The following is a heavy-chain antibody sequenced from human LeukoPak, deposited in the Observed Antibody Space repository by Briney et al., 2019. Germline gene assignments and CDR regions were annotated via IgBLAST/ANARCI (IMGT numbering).Heavy chain of an antibody. V-gene: IGHV4-38-2*01. CDR2: IYHSRNT. J-gene: IGHJ4*02. CDR3: ASSKSGYIDY. CDR1: DYSISSDYY. Sequence: PSETLSLTCAVSDYSISSDYYLASIRQPPGKGLEWIGCIYHSRNTCYNPSLKSRITISVDTSKNQLSLKVSSMTAADTAVYYCASSKSGYIDYWGQGTLVTVSS. D-gene: IGHD1-26*01.